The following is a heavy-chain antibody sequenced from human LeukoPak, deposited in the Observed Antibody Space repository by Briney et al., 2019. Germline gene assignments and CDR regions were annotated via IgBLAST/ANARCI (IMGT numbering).Heavy chain of an antibody. CDR1: GGSVSGYY. Sequence: SETLSLTCAVYGGSVSGYYWSWIRQTPGKGLEWIGEINHSGSTNYNPSLKSRVTISVDTSKNQFSLKLSSVTAADTAVYYCARGGGRGSSSTRLYYYGMDVWGQGTTVTVSS. D-gene: IGHD6-13*01. CDR3: ARGGGRGSSSTRLYYYGMDV. J-gene: IGHJ6*02. CDR2: INHSGST. V-gene: IGHV4-34*01.